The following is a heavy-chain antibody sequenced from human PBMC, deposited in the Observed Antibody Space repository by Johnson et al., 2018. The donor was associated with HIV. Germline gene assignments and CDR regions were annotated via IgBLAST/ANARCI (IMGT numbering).Heavy chain of an antibody. CDR1: RFTFSSHA. Sequence: VQLVESGGGVVRPGGSLRLSCAASRFTFSSHAMSWVRHAPGKGLEWVSAISGSGGSTFYADSVKGRFTISRDNSENTLNLQMNSLRVEDTAVYYCARGGYVPAFDIWGQGTKVTVSS. CDR3: ARGGYVPAFDI. V-gene: IGHV3-23*04. CDR2: ISGSGGST. D-gene: IGHD5-12*01. J-gene: IGHJ3*02.